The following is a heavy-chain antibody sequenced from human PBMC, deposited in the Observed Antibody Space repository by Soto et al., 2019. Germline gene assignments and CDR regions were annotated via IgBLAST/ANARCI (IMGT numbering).Heavy chain of an antibody. Sequence: EVQLVESGGGLVKPGGSLRLSCAASGFTFSSYSMNWVRQAPGKGLEWVSSISSSSSYIYYADSVKGRFTISRDNAKNSLYPQMNSLRAEDTAVYYCARSADTVWSQAWGQGTLVTVSS. CDR2: ISSSSSYI. CDR3: ARSADTVWSQA. V-gene: IGHV3-21*01. CDR1: GFTFSSYS. D-gene: IGHD2-8*01. J-gene: IGHJ5*02.